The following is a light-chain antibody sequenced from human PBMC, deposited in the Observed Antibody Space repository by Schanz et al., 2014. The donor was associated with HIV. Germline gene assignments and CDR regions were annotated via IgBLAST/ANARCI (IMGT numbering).Light chain of an antibody. CDR1: SSDVGDYNY. Sequence: QSALTQPPSASGSPGQSVAISCTGTSSDVGDYNYVSWYQQHPGKAPKLIIYEVNKRPSGVPDRFSGSKSGNTASLTISGLQTEDEADYYCNSYVGNSVWVFGGGTKLTVL. CDR3: NSYVGNSVWV. J-gene: IGLJ3*02. V-gene: IGLV2-8*01. CDR2: EVN.